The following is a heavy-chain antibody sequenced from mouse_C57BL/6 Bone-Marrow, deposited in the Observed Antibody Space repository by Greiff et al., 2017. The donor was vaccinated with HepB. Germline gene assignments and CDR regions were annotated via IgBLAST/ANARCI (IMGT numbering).Heavy chain of an antibody. CDR1: GFTFSSYA. Sequence: EVKLMESGGGFVKPGGSLKLSCAASGFTFSSYAMSWVRQTPEKGLEWVATISDGGSYTYYPDNVKGRFTISRDNAKNNLYLQMSHLKSEDTAMYYCAREGVYYAMDYWGQGTSVTVSS. CDR2: ISDGGSYT. V-gene: IGHV5-4*01. CDR3: AREGVYYAMDY. J-gene: IGHJ4*01.